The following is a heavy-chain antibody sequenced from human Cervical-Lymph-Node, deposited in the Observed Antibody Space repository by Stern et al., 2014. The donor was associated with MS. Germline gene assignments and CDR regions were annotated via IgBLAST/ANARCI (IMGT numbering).Heavy chain of an antibody. CDR1: GYSFTTYG. Sequence: QMQLVQYGSELQEPGASVKVSCWASGYSFTTYGINWVRQAPGQGLEWMGYIDTDTGNPTYAQDFRGRFVFSSDTSVRAAYLQIISLKAEDTAVYYCAREAWPNVDYWGQGTLVTVSS. CDR2: IDTDTGNP. CDR3: AREAWPNVDY. V-gene: IGHV7-4-1*02. J-gene: IGHJ4*02.